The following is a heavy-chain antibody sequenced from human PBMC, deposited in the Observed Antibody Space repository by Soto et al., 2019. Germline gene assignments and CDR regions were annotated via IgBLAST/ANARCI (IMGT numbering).Heavy chain of an antibody. J-gene: IGHJ3*02. CDR1: GFTVSSNY. CDR3: ARALLPHEAFDI. V-gene: IGHV3-66*01. CDR2: IYSGGST. Sequence: EVQLVESGGGLVQPGGSLRLSCAASGFTVSSNYMSWVRQAPGRGLEWVSVIYSGGSTYYADSVKGRFTISRDNSKIMLFLQMNSLRAEETAVYYCARALLPHEAFDIWGQGTMVTVSS.